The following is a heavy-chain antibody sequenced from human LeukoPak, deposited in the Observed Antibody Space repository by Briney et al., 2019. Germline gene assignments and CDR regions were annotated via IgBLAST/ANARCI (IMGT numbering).Heavy chain of an antibody. D-gene: IGHD4-17*01. CDR1: GYSISSGYY. J-gene: IGHJ4*02. Sequence: SQTLSLTCTVSGYSISSGYYWAWIRQPPGKGLEWIGNIYHTGSTYYNPSLKSRVTISVDTSKNQFSLKLSSVTAADTAVYYCAREGDYNFDYWGQGTLVTVSS. V-gene: IGHV4-38-2*02. CDR3: AREGDYNFDY. CDR2: IYHTGST.